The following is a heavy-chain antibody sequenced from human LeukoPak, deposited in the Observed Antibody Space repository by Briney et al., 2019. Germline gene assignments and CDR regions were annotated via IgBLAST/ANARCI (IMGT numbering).Heavy chain of an antibody. D-gene: IGHD3-22*01. Sequence: GGSLRLSCAASGFSFSSYAMSWVRQAPGKGLEWVSAIGGSGGSTYHADSVKGRFTISRDNSKNTLYLQMNSLRAEDTAVYYCVKGSRQDYDSSRNLYWGQGTLVTVSS. CDR3: VKGSRQDYDSSRNLY. J-gene: IGHJ4*02. CDR2: IGGSGGST. V-gene: IGHV3-23*01. CDR1: GFSFSSYA.